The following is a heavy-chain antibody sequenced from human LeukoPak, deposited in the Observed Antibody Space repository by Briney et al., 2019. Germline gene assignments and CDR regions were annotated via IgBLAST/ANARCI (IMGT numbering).Heavy chain of an antibody. D-gene: IGHD1-26*01. CDR3: ARVIIVGATGI. CDR2: IHDSGSI. J-gene: IGHJ3*02. Sequence: SETLSLTCTVSGGSISSYYWSWIRQPPGKGLEWIGNIHDSGSIGYNPSLKSRVTISVDTSKNQFSLKLSSVTAADTAVYYCARVIIVGATGIWGQGTMVTVSS. CDR1: GGSISSYY. V-gene: IGHV4-59*01.